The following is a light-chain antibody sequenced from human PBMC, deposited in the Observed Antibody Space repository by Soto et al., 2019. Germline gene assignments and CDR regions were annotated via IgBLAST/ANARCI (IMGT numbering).Light chain of an antibody. J-gene: IGKJ1*01. Sequence: DIQMTQSPSTLSASVGDRVTITCRASQSISSWLAWYQQKQGKAPKLLIYDASSLESGVPSRFSGSGSGTEFTLTISSLQPDDFATYYCQQYNSYPWTFGQGTQVEIK. V-gene: IGKV1-5*01. CDR1: QSISSW. CDR2: DAS. CDR3: QQYNSYPWT.